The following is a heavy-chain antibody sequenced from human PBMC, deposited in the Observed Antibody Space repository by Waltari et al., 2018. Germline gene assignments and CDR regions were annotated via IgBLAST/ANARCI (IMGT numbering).Heavy chain of an antibody. J-gene: IGHJ4*02. CDR3: ARESTASNEGV. CDR2: IRRDGSQA. D-gene: IGHD4-17*01. CDR1: GFTFRTYW. Sequence: EEQLVESGGGLVQPGGSLRLSCEGSGFTFRTYWMSWVRQAPGKGLEWVANIRRDGSQANYVDSVKGRFTISRDNAKKSLYLQMNSLRAEDTGVYYCARESTASNEGVWGQGTLVTVSS. V-gene: IGHV3-7*01.